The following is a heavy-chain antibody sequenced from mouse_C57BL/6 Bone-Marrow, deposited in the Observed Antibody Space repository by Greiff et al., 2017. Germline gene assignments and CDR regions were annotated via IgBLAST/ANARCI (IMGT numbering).Heavy chain of an antibody. CDR1: GFTFSTYG. CDR3: FITTGDY. D-gene: IGHD1-1*01. J-gene: IGHJ2*01. V-gene: IGHV5-6*01. CDR2: ISSGGIYT. Sequence: EVKLKESGGDLVKPGGSLKLSCAASGFTFSTYGMSWVRQTPDKRLEWVATISSGGIYTYYPDSVQGRFTISRANANNTLYLQMSSLKSEDTAMYYCFITTGDYWGQGTALTVSS.